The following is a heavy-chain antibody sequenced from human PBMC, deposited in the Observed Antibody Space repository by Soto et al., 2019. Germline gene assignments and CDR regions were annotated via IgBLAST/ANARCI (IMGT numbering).Heavy chain of an antibody. J-gene: IGHJ5*02. V-gene: IGHV4-59*01. CDR3: ARMHDYGDDGRWFDP. Sequence: PSETLSLTCTVSGASINAYYWSWIRRPPGKGLEWIGYMYSRGRTNHNPSLKSRVTMSVDTSKNQFSLKVNSVTAADTAVYYCARMHDYGDDGRWFDPWGQGTLVTVSS. CDR1: GASINAYY. CDR2: MYSRGRT. D-gene: IGHD4-17*01.